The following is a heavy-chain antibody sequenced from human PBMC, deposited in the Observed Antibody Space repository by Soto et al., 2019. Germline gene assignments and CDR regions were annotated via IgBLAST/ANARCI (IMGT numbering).Heavy chain of an antibody. D-gene: IGHD6-19*01. CDR2: INSDGSST. CDR3: ARAGPNYSSGCDY. V-gene: IGHV3-74*01. J-gene: IGHJ4*02. Sequence: PGGSLRLSCAGSGFIFSSYWIHWVRQAPGKGLVWVSRINSDGSSTIYADSVKGRFTISRDNAKNTLNLQMNSLRADDTAVYYCARAGPNYSSGCDYWGQGTLVTVSS. CDR1: GFIFSSYW.